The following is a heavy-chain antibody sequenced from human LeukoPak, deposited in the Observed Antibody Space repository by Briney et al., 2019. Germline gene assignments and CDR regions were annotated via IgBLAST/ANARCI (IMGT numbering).Heavy chain of an antibody. J-gene: IGHJ6*03. D-gene: IGHD1-26*01. CDR3: ARDRVGATPYYYYYYMDV. CDR2: IIPIFGTA. CDR1: GGTFSSYA. V-gene: IGHV1-69*06. Sequence: GASVKVSCKASGGTFSSYAISWVRQAPGQGLEWMGGIIPIFGTANYAQKFQGRVTITADKSTSTAYMELSSLRPEDTAVYYCARDRVGATPYYYYYYMDVWGKGTTVTVSS.